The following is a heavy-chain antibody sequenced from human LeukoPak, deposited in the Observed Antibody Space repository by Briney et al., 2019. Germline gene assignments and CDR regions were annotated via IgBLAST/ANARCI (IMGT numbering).Heavy chain of an antibody. CDR3: AKEPLPYSSGPLDS. Sequence: GGSLRLSCAASGFTFTSYAMSWVCQAPGKGLEWVSGISASGSSAYYTDSVKGRFAISRDNFKNTLYLQMNSLRAEDTVVYYCAKEPLPYSSGPLDSWGQGTLVTVSS. J-gene: IGHJ4*02. D-gene: IGHD6-19*01. CDR1: GFTFTSYA. CDR2: ISASGSSA. V-gene: IGHV3-23*01.